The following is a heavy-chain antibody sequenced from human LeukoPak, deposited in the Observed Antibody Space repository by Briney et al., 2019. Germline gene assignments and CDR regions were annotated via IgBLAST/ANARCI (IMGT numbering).Heavy chain of an antibody. CDR3: ASAHNYDRNAFDI. V-gene: IGHV5-51*01. D-gene: IGHD3-3*01. CDR2: IYPGDSDT. CDR1: GYSCTSYW. Sequence: GESLKISCKGSGYSCTSYWIGWVRQMPGKGLEWMGIIYPGDSDTRYSPSFQGQVTISADKSISTAYLQWSSLKASDTAMYYCASAHNYDRNAFDIWGQGTMVTVSS. J-gene: IGHJ3*02.